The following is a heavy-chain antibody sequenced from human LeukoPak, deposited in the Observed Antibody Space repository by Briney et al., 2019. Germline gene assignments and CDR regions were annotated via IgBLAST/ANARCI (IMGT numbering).Heavy chain of an antibody. V-gene: IGHV3-64D*06. CDR3: VKLSSGYNGDY. D-gene: IGHD3-22*01. Sequence: PGGSLRLSCAASGFTFSNNWMHWVRQAPGKGLEYVSAISSNGGSTYYADSVKGRFTISRDNSKNALYLQMSSLRAEDTAVYYCVKLSSGYNGDYWGQGTLVTVSS. CDR1: GFTFSNNW. J-gene: IGHJ4*02. CDR2: ISSNGGST.